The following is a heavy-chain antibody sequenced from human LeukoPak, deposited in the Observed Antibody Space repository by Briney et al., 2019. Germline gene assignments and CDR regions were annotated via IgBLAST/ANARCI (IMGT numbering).Heavy chain of an antibody. CDR2: ISGSGGSI. CDR1: GFTFSSYA. CDR3: AVSLSGSFTFDY. V-gene: IGHV3-23*01. J-gene: IGHJ4*02. D-gene: IGHD1-26*01. Sequence: GGSLRLSCAASGFTFSSYAMSWVRQAPGKGLEWVSAISGSGGSIYYADSVKGRFTISRDNAKNSLYLQMNSLRAEDTAVYYCAVSLSGSFTFDYWGQGTLVTVSS.